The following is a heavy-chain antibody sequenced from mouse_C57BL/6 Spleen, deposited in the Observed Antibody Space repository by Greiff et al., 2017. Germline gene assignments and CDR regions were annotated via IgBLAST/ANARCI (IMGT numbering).Heavy chain of an antibody. CDR2: IDPSDSYT. D-gene: IGHD1-1*01. V-gene: IGHV1-50*01. CDR3: ARRNGGSSLDY. J-gene: IGHJ2*01. CDR1: GYTFTSYW. Sequence: QVQLQQPGAELVKPGASVKLSCKASGYTFTSYWMQWVKQRPGQGLEWIGEIDPSDSYTNYNQQFKGQDTLTVDTSSSPAYMQRSSLTSEDSAVYYCARRNGGSSLDYWGQGTTLTVSS.